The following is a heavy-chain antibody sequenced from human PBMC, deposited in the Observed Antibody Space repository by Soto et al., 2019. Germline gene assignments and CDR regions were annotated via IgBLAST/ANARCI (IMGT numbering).Heavy chain of an antibody. V-gene: IGHV4-39*01. CDR3: ARLKQLADWFDP. CDR2: IYYSGST. D-gene: IGHD6-6*01. Sequence: PSETLSLTCTVSGGSISSSSYYWGWIRQPPGKGLEWIGSIYYSGSTYYNPSLKSRVTISVDTSKNQFSLKLSSVTAADTAVYYCARLKQLADWFDPWGQGTLVTVS. CDR1: GGSISSSSYY. J-gene: IGHJ5*02.